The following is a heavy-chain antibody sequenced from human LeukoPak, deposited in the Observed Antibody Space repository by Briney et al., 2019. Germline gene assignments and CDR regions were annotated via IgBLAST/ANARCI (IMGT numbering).Heavy chain of an antibody. D-gene: IGHD6-6*01. CDR3: AAPHFTSSSDLDY. CDR2: ISSSSSYI. J-gene: IGHJ4*02. V-gene: IGHV3-21*01. CDR1: GFTFSSYS. Sequence: HGGSLRLSCAASGFTFSSYSMNWVRQAPGKGLEWVSSISSSSSYIYYADSVKGRFTISRDNAKNSLYLQMNSLRAEDTAVYYCAAPHFTSSSDLDYWGRETLVTASS.